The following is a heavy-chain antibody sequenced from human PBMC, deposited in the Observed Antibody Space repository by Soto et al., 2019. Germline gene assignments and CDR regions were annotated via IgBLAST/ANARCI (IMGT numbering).Heavy chain of an antibody. CDR3: VRGEVRPRFDY. CDR1: GFTVSSNY. D-gene: IGHD2-2*01. J-gene: IGHJ4*02. Sequence: PGGSLRLSCAASGFTVSSNYMSWVRQAPGKGLDWVSLIAGGSTYYADSVKGRFTISRDNSKNTLSLQMNSLTAEDTAVYYCVRGEVRPRFDYWGQGTLVTVSS. CDR2: IAGGST. V-gene: IGHV3-66*01.